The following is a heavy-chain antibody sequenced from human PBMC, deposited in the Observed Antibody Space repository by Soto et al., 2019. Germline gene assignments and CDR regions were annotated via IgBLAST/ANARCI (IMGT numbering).Heavy chain of an antibody. CDR2: IRSSSSHI. CDR3: ARAQGDGAAAGAFDY. J-gene: IGHJ4*02. D-gene: IGHD6-13*01. CDR1: GFTLSRYI. V-gene: IGHV3-21*01. Sequence: PGGSLRLSCAASGFTLSRYIMNGVRQAPGKGLEWVSSIRSSSSHIYYADSVKGRFTISRGNAKNSLYLQMNSLRAEDTAVYYCARAQGDGAAAGAFDYWGQGTLVTVSS.